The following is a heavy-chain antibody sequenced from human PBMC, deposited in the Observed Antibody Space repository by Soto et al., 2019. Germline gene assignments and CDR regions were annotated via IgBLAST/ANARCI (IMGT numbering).Heavy chain of an antibody. V-gene: IGHV4-59*02. J-gene: IGHJ4*02. CDR1: GDSVSTYW. Sequence: SETLSLTCTVSGDSVSTYWWSWIRQPPGKGLEWIAYIYNTGSTNYNPSLKSRVIISLDASKNQFSLKLSSVTAADTAVYYCARGPGASGTYHYYFDYWGPGTLVTVSS. CDR2: IYNTGST. CDR3: ARGPGASGTYHYYFDY. D-gene: IGHD3-10*01.